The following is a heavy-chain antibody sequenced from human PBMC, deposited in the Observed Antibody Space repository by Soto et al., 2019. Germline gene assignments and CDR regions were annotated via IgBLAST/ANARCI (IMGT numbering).Heavy chain of an antibody. CDR3: ARGPYYNGMDV. Sequence: LSLTCTVSGDSISSGDYYWSWIRQPPGKGLEWIGYNYYSGTSYSNPSLRSRLSFSVDKSKNQVSLKMTSVTAADTAVYFCARGPYYNGMDVWGQGTTVTVSS. V-gene: IGHV4-30-4*01. J-gene: IGHJ6*02. CDR2: NYYSGTS. CDR1: GDSISSGDYY.